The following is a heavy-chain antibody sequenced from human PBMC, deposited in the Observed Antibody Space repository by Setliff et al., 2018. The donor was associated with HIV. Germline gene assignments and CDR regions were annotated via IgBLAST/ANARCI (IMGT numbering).Heavy chain of an antibody. CDR2: ISGSGGSA. D-gene: IGHD1-26*01. Sequence: GGSLRLSCAASGFTVTVDNFAMNWVRQAPGKGLEWVSGISGSGGSALYTDSVKGRFTISRDNSKKTVWLQMSILRADDTAVYYCTKGSTTWPSRGWFDAWGQGTPVTVS. J-gene: IGHJ5*02. V-gene: IGHV3-23*01. CDR1: GFTVTVDNFA. CDR3: TKGSTTWPSRGWFDA.